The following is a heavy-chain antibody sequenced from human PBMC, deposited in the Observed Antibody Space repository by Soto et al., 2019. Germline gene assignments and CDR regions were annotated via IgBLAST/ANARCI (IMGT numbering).Heavy chain of an antibody. V-gene: IGHV3-23*01. J-gene: IGHJ4*02. CDR1: GFTFSSYA. CDR3: AKDPPFSLQLELRYFDY. CDR2: ISGSGGST. D-gene: IGHD1-7*01. Sequence: GGSLRLSCAASGFTFSSYAMSWVRQAPGKGLEWVSAISGSGGSTYYADSVKGRFTISRDNSKNTLYLQMNSLRAEDTAVYYCAKDPPFSLQLELRYFDYWGQGTLVTVSS.